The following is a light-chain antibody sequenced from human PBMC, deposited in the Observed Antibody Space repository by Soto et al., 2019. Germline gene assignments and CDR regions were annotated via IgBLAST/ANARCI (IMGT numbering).Light chain of an antibody. CDR3: SSYTGSITLYV. V-gene: IGLV2-14*01. Sequence: QSVLTQPASVSGSPGQSITISCTGTSSDVGAYNYVSWYQHHPGKVPKLLIYEVTNRPSGVSDRFSGSKSGNTASLTISGLQAEDEADYYCSSYTGSITLYVFGTGTKVTVL. CDR2: EVT. CDR1: SSDVGAYNY. J-gene: IGLJ1*01.